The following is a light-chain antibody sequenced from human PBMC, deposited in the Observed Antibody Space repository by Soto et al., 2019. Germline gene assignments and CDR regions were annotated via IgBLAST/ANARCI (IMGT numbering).Light chain of an antibody. CDR2: GAS. Sequence: EIVLTQSPGTLSLSPGERATLSCWASQSVSSTFLAWFQQKPGQAPRLLIYGASTRATGIPDRFSGSGSGTDFTLTINRLEPEDSAVYYCQQFGTSPLWTFDQGTKVEIK. V-gene: IGKV3-20*01. CDR3: QQFGTSPLWT. J-gene: IGKJ1*01. CDR1: QSVSSTF.